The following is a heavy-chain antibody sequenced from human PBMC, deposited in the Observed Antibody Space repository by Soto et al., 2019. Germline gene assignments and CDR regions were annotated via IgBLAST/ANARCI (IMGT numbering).Heavy chain of an antibody. CDR2: IYYSGST. J-gene: IGHJ6*02. CDR1: GGSISSGGYY. Sequence: SETLSLTCTVSGGSISSGGYYWSWIRQHPGKGLEWIGYIYYSGSTYYNPSLKSRVTISVDTPKNQFSLKLSSVTAADTAVYYCARDSNDYGDFYYYYGMDVWGQGTTVTVSS. D-gene: IGHD4-17*01. CDR3: ARDSNDYGDFYYYYGMDV. V-gene: IGHV4-31*03.